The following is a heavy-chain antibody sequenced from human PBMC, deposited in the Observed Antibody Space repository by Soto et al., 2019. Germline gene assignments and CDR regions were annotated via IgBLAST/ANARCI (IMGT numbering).Heavy chain of an antibody. D-gene: IGHD2-21*02. CDR2: INGGNGNT. J-gene: IGHJ4*02. Sequence: QVQLVQSGAEEKKPGASVKVSCKASGYTFTSYAMHWVRQAPGQRLEWMGRINGGNGNTKYSQKFQGRVTITRDTSASTAYMELSSLRSEDTAVYYCARCIVVVTALDYWGQGTLVTVSS. V-gene: IGHV1-3*05. CDR3: ARCIVVVTALDY. CDR1: GYTFTSYA.